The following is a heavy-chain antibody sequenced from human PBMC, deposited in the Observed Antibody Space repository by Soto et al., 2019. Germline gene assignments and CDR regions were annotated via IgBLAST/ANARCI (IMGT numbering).Heavy chain of an antibody. Sequence: GGSLRLSCAASGFTFSSYAMSWVRQAPGKGLEWVSAISGSGGSTYYADSVKGRFTISRDNSKNTLYLQMNSLRAEDTAVYYCATWAFIVVVPAADIDYWGQGTLVTVSS. D-gene: IGHD2-2*01. J-gene: IGHJ4*02. CDR1: GFTFSSYA. V-gene: IGHV3-23*01. CDR3: ATWAFIVVVPAADIDY. CDR2: ISGSGGST.